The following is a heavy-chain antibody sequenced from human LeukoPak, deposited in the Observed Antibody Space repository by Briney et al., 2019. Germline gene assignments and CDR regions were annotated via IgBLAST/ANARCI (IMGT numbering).Heavy chain of an antibody. Sequence: GASVKVSCKASGGTFSSYAISWVRQAPGQGLEWMGGIIPIFGTANYAQKFQGRVTITADKSTSTAYMELSSLRSEDTAVYYCARDYYDSSGYYDVGPFDYWGQGTLVTVSS. CDR3: ARDYYDSSGYYDVGPFDY. D-gene: IGHD3-22*01. J-gene: IGHJ4*02. V-gene: IGHV1-69*06. CDR1: GGTFSSYA. CDR2: IIPIFGTA.